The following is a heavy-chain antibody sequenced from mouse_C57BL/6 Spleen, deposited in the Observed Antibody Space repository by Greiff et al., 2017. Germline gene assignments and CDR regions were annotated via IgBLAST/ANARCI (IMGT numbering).Heavy chain of an antibody. Sequence: EVKLVESGGGLVKPGGSLKLSCAASGFTFSDYGMHWVRQAPEQGLEWVAYISSCNSTIYYADTVKGRFTISRDNAKNTLFLQMTSLRSEDTAMYYGAKPGRGYDFDYWGQGTTLTVSS. D-gene: IGHD2-14*01. CDR1: GFTFSDYG. J-gene: IGHJ2*01. CDR2: ISSCNSTI. CDR3: AKPGRGYDFDY. V-gene: IGHV5-17*01.